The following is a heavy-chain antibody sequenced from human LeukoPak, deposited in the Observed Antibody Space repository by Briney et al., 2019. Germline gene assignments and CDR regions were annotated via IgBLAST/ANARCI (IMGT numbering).Heavy chain of an antibody. CDR3: ARRDYDILTGYPNWFDP. CDR1: GGSFSGYY. D-gene: IGHD3-9*01. V-gene: IGHV4-34*01. CDR2: INHSGST. Sequence: SETLSLTCAVYGGSFSGYYWSWIRQPPGKGLEWIGEINHSGSTNYNPSLKSRVTISIDTSKNQFSLKLSSVTAADTAVYYCARRDYDILTGYPNWFDPWGQGTLVTVSS. J-gene: IGHJ5*02.